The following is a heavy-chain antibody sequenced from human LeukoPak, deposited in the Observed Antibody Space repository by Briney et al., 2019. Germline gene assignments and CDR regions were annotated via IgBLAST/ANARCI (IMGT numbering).Heavy chain of an antibody. CDR2: ISSSGSTI. CDR1: GFTFSDYY. D-gene: IGHD3-16*01. V-gene: IGHV3-11*04. Sequence: GTSLRLSCAASGFTFSDYYMSWIRQAPGKGLEWVSYISSSGSTIYYADSVKGRFTISRDNAKNSLYLQMNSLRAEDTAVYYCARDLSDYVWGSSFDYWGQGTLVTVSS. CDR3: ARDLSDYVWGSSFDY. J-gene: IGHJ4*02.